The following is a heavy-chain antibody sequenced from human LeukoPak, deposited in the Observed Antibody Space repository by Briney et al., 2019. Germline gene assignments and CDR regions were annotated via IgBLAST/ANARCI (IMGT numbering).Heavy chain of an antibody. J-gene: IGHJ4*02. V-gene: IGHV3-48*04. CDR2: IYMSGTTI. D-gene: IGHD6-13*01. CDR1: GFSFSSYG. Sequence: GRSLRLSCAASGFSFSSYGMHWVRQAPGKGLEGVSYIYMSGTTIYYADSVKGRFTISRDNAKNSLFLQMNSLRAVGTAVYYCAKDILAAGLFFDYWGQGVLVTVSS. CDR3: AKDILAAGLFFDY.